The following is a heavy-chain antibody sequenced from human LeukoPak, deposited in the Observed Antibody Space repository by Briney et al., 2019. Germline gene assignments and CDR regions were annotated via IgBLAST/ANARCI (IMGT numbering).Heavy chain of an antibody. CDR1: GGSISTYY. Sequence: SETLSLTCTVSGGSISTYYWSWIRQPPGKGLEWNGYIYYSWNTNYNPSLKIRVTISLDTSKNQFSLKLRSVTAADTAVYYCARTSMAALTELFDYGGQGTLVIVSA. V-gene: IGHV4-59*01. CDR2: IYYSWNT. D-gene: IGHD5-24*01. J-gene: IGHJ4*02. CDR3: ARTSMAALTELFDY.